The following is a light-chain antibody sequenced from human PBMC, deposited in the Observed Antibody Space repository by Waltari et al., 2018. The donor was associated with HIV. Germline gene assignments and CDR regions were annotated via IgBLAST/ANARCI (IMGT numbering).Light chain of an antibody. V-gene: IGLV3-21*02. CDR1: NIGSKN. CDR3: QVWDTSSDHVI. J-gene: IGLJ2*01. CDR2: DYT. Sequence: SFVLTQPPSASVAPGQTARITCGGNNIGSKNVHWYQQKPGQAPVVVVHDYTDRPSGIPERFSGSNSGNTATLTISRVEAGDEADYHCQVWDTSSDHVIFGGGTKLTVL.